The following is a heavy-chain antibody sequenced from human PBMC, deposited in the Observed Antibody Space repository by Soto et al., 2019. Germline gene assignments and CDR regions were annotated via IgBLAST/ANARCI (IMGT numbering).Heavy chain of an antibody. V-gene: IGHV1-69*12. J-gene: IGHJ5*02. CDR1: GGTFNNYA. CDR2: IVPGSGAP. D-gene: IGHD7-27*01. CDR3: VIEALGKGWFDP. Sequence: QVQLVQSGAEVKQPGSSVKVSCKASGGTFNNYAFSWVRQAPGQGLEWVGGIVPGSGAPNYAQKFKGRVTLIADESTAPAYMELGSLRLEDTAVYYCVIEALGKGWFDPWGQGSLGTVSS.